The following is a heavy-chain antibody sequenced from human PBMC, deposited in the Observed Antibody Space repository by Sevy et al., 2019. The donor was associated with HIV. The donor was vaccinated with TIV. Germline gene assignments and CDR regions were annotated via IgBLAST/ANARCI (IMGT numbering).Heavy chain of an antibody. Sequence: GGSLRRSCAVSGFNFNIYSMSWVRQAPGKGLEWVSTLSFGCGKINYADSVKGRFIISRDDSKNTLYLQMNSLRAEDTAVYFCAREGSTRPHDYWGQGTLVTVSS. CDR2: LSFGCGKI. D-gene: IGHD2-8*01. V-gene: IGHV3-23*01. CDR1: GFNFNIYS. CDR3: AREGSTRPHDY. J-gene: IGHJ4*02.